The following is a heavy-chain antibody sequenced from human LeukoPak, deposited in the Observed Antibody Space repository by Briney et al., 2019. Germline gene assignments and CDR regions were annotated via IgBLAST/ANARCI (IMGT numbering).Heavy chain of an antibody. J-gene: IGHJ6*03. CDR1: GGSFSGYY. Sequence: SETLSLTCAVYGGSFSGYYWSWIRQPPGKGLEWIGEINHSGSTNYNPSLKSRVTISVDTSKNQFSLKLSSVTAADTAVYYCARAPNSSGYYYNYYYYYMDVWGKGTTVTVSS. V-gene: IGHV4-34*01. CDR2: INHSGST. CDR3: ARAPNSSGYYYNYYYYYMDV. D-gene: IGHD3-22*01.